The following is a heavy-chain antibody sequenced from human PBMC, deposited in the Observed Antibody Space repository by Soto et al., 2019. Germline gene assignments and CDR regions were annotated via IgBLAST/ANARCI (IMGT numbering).Heavy chain of an antibody. CDR2: IRGSAGST. D-gene: IGHD3-3*01. Sequence: EVQLLESGGDWVQPGGSLRLSCAASGFTFSNSAMTWVRQAPGKGLEWVSGIRGSAGSTYYADSMKGRFTISRDNSKNTLYLQMNSLRAEDTAVYYCAKGYDGWFDPWGQGTLVTVSS. J-gene: IGHJ5*02. CDR3: AKGYDGWFDP. V-gene: IGHV3-23*01. CDR1: GFTFSNSA.